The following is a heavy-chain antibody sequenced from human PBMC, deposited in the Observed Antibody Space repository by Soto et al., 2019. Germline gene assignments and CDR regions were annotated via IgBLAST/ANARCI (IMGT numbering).Heavy chain of an antibody. CDR2: MNPNSGNT. D-gene: IGHD2-15*01. CDR3: PTDVVVAATGGFDP. Sequence: QVQLVQSGAEVKKPGASVKVSCKASGYTFTSYDINWVRQATGQGLEWMGWMNPNSGNTGYAQKFQGRVTMTRNTSISTAYMELSSLRSEDTAVYYCPTDVVVAATGGFDPWGQGTLVTVSS. V-gene: IGHV1-8*01. J-gene: IGHJ5*02. CDR1: GYTFTSYD.